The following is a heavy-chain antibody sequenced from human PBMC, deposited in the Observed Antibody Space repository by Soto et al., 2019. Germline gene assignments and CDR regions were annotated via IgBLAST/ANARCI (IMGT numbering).Heavy chain of an antibody. J-gene: IGHJ5*02. CDR2: TYYRSKWYN. Sequence: SQTLSLTCAISGDSVSSNSAAWNWIRQSPSRGLEWLGRTYYRSKWYNDYAVSVKGRITINPGTSKNQFSLQLNSVTPEDTAVYYCARGMDPLGGSSWFDPWGQGTLVTVSS. V-gene: IGHV6-1*01. D-gene: IGHD1-1*01. CDR1: GDSVSSNSAA. CDR3: ARGMDPLGGSSWFDP.